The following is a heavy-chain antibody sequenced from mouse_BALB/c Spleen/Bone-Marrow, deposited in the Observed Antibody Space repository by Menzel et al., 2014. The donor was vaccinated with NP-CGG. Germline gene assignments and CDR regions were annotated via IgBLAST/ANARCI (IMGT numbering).Heavy chain of an antibody. V-gene: IGHV5-12-1*01. Sequence: EVQRVESGGGLVKPGGSLKLSCAASGFAFSSYDMSWVRQTPEKRLEWVAYISSGGGSTYYSDTVKGRFTISRDNAKNTLYLQMSSLKPEDTAMYYCARQILRGFAYWGQGTLVTVSA. CDR1: GFAFSSYD. CDR2: ISSGGGST. D-gene: IGHD1-1*01. CDR3: ARQILRGFAY. J-gene: IGHJ3*01.